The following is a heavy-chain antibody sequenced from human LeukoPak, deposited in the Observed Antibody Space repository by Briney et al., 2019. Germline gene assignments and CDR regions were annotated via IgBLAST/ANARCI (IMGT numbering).Heavy chain of an antibody. Sequence: PSETLSLTCAVYGVSFSGYYWSWIRQPPGKGLEWIGEINHSGSTNYNPSLKSRVTISVDTSKNQFSLKLSSVTAADTAVYYCAGRLRSLDYWGQGTLVTVSS. CDR3: AGRLRSLDY. CDR2: INHSGST. J-gene: IGHJ4*02. V-gene: IGHV4-34*01. D-gene: IGHD4-17*01. CDR1: GVSFSGYY.